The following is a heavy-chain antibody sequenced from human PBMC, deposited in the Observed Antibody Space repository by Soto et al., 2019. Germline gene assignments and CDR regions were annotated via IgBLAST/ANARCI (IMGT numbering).Heavy chain of an antibody. CDR2: ISGSGGST. CDR3: AKYCRPLLWFGELLYYDAFDI. J-gene: IGHJ3*02. Sequence: EVQLLESGGGLVQPGGSLRLSCAASGFTFSSYAMSWVRQAPGKGLEWVSAISGSGGSTYYADSVKGRFTISRDNSKNTLYLQMNSLIAADTSLYYCAKYCRPLLWFGELLYYDAFDIWGQGTMVTVSS. V-gene: IGHV3-23*01. CDR1: GFTFSSYA. D-gene: IGHD3-10*01.